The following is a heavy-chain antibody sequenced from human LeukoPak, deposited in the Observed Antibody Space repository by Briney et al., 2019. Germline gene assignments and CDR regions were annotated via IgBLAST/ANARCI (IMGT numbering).Heavy chain of an antibody. CDR2: IYYSGST. CDR3: ARRGYCSSTSCQDAFDI. V-gene: IGHV4-39*07. J-gene: IGHJ3*02. D-gene: IGHD2-2*01. CDR1: GGSISSSSYY. Sequence: SETLSLTCTVSGGSISSSSYYWGWIRQPPGKGLEWIGSIYYSGSTYYNPSLKSRVTISVDTSKNQFSLKLSSVTAADTAVDYCARRGYCSSTSCQDAFDIWGQGTMVTVSS.